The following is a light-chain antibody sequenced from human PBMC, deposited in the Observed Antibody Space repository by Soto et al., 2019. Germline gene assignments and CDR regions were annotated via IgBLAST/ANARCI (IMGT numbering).Light chain of an antibody. CDR3: KHYNSYSEA. CDR1: QTISSW. CDR2: KAS. J-gene: IGKJ1*01. V-gene: IGKV1-5*03. Sequence: DIQMTQSPSTLSGSVGDRVTITCRASQTISSWLAWYQQKPGKAPKLLIYKASTLKSGVQSRFSGSGSGTGFTLTIRSLQPDDFATYYCKHYNSYSEAVGQGTKVDIK.